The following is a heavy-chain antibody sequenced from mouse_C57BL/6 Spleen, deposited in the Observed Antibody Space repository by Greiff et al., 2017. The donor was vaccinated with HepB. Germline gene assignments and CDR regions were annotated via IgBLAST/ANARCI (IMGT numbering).Heavy chain of an antibody. D-gene: IGHD2-1*01. Sequence: EVQLQQSGPGLVKPSQSLSLTCSVTGYSITSGYYWNWIRQFPGNKLEWMGYISYDGSNNYNPSLKNRISITRDTSKNQFFLKLNSVTTEDTATYYCAREDGNYYWYFDVWGTGTTVTVSS. V-gene: IGHV3-6*01. CDR1: GYSITSGYY. CDR2: ISYDGSN. CDR3: AREDGNYYWYFDV. J-gene: IGHJ1*03.